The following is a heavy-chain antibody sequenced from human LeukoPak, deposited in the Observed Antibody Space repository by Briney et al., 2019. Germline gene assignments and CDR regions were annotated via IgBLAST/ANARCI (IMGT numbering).Heavy chain of an antibody. D-gene: IGHD3-10*01. CDR3: TGHVWFGELLTLYDY. J-gene: IGHJ4*02. Sequence: PGGSLRLSCAASGFTFSNAWMSWVRQVPGKGLEWVGRIKSKTDGGTTDYAAPVKGRFTISRDDSKNTLYLQMNSLKTEDTAVYYCTGHVWFGELLTLYDYWGQGTLVTVPS. CDR1: GFTFSNAW. V-gene: IGHV3-15*01. CDR2: IKSKTDGGTT.